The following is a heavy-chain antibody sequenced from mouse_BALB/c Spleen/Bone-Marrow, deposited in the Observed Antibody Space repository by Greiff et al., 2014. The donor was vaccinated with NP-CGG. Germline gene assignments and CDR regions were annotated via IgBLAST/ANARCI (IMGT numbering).Heavy chain of an antibody. CDR3: ARRGSPYYFDY. J-gene: IGHJ2*01. CDR2: IYPNNGGT. CDR1: GYTFTDYN. V-gene: IGHV1S29*02. D-gene: IGHD1-1*02. Sequence: VQLQQSGPELVKPGASVKISCKASGYTFTDYNMHWVKQSHGKSLEWIGYIYPNNGGTGYNQKFKSKATVTADNSSSTAYMELRSLTSEDSAAYYCARRGSPYYFDYWGQGTTLTVSS.